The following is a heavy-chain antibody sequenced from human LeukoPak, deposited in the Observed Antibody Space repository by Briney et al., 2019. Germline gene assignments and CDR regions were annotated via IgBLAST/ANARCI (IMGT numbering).Heavy chain of an antibody. J-gene: IGHJ4*02. D-gene: IGHD3-22*01. Sequence: SETLSLTCTVSGGSISSSSYYWGWIRQPPGKGLEWIGSIYYSGSTYYNPSLKSRVTISVDTSKNQFSLKLSSVTAADTAVYYCARSRRIPYYYDSSGYYPDYWGQGTLVTVSS. CDR2: IYYSGST. CDR1: GGSISSSSYY. CDR3: ARSRRIPYYYDSSGYYPDY. V-gene: IGHV4-39*01.